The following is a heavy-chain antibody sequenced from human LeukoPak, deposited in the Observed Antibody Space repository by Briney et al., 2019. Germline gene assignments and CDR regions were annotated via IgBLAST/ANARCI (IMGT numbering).Heavy chain of an antibody. V-gene: IGHV4-59*01. CDR2: IYYSGST. CDR3: ARGVTTYYGDYALGYYYMDV. Sequence: PSETLSLTCTVSGGSISSYYWSWIRQPPGKGLEWIAYIYYSGSTNYNPSLKSRVTISVDTSKNQFSLKLSSVTAADTAVYYCARGVTTYYGDYALGYYYMDVWGKGTTVTVSS. J-gene: IGHJ6*03. D-gene: IGHD4-17*01. CDR1: GGSISSYY.